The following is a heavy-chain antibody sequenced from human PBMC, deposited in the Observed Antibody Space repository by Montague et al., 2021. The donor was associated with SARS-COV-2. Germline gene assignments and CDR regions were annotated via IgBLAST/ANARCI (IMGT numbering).Heavy chain of an antibody. CDR3: VRGGTMTVVVFDY. V-gene: IGHV4-4*02. CDR1: GDSISNSNW. Sequence: SETLSLTCTVSGDSISNSNWWTWVRQSPGRGLEWIGKIFRSGDSNYNPSLKSRVTMSVDMPRNQFSLSLSNVTAADTAIYYCVRGGTMTVVVFDYWGQGTLVTVSS. J-gene: IGHJ4*02. D-gene: IGHD3-22*01. CDR2: IFRSGDS.